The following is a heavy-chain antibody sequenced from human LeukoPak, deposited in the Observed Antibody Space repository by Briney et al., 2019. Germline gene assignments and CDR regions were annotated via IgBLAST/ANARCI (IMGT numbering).Heavy chain of an antibody. CDR3: VRRGESASYGDYRFDY. Sequence: ETLSLTCTVSGGSISSYYWSWVRQAPGKGLEWVSAISKSGDHTYYADSVKGRFTISRDNSKNTLFLQMNSLRAEDTAVYYCVRRGESASYGDYRFDYWGQGTLVTVSS. V-gene: IGHV3-23*01. J-gene: IGHJ4*02. CDR1: GGSISSYY. CDR2: ISKSGDHT. D-gene: IGHD4-17*01.